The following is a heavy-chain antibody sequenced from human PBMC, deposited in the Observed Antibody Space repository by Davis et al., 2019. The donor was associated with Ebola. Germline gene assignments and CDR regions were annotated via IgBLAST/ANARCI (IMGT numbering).Heavy chain of an antibody. D-gene: IGHD3-3*01. J-gene: IGHJ4*02. CDR2: IYPGDSDT. CDR3: ARPHGIFGNEYYFDY. Sequence: GGSLRLSCKGSGYSFTSYWIGWVRQMPGKGLEWMGIIYPGDSDTRYSPSFQGQVTILADKSISTAYLQWSSLKALDTAMYYCARPHGIFGNEYYFDYWGQGTLVTVSS. V-gene: IGHV5-51*01. CDR1: GYSFTSYW.